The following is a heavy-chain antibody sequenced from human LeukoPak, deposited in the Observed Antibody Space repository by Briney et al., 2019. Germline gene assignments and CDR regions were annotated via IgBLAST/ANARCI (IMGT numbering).Heavy chain of an antibody. V-gene: IGHV3-30*02. CDR3: AQTSPKSGYYMDV. D-gene: IGHD3-3*01. J-gene: IGHJ6*03. Sequence: GGSLRLSCAASGFTFSSYGMHWVRQAPGKGLEWVAFIRYDGSNKYYADSVKGRFTISRDNSKNTLHLQMNSLRAEDTAVYYCAQTSPKSGYYMDVWGKGTTVTVSS. CDR2: IRYDGSNK. CDR1: GFTFSSYG.